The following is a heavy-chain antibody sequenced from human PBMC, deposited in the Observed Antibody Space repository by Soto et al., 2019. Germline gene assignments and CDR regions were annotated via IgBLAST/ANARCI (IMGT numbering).Heavy chain of an antibody. CDR1: GLTVSRTQ. V-gene: IGHV3-53*01. CDR2: IYSAGST. Sequence: GGSLRLSCAVSGLTVSRTQMSWVRQAPGKGLQWVSVIYSAGSTYYANAVKGRFTISRDISENKIFLELNGLTVDDTAVYYCARASETEYSRSIFFDYWGRGTVVTVYS. J-gene: IGHJ4*01. CDR3: ARASETEYSRSIFFDY. D-gene: IGHD6-13*01.